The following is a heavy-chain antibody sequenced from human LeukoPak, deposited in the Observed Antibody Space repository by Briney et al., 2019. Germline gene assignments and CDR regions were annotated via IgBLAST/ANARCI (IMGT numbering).Heavy chain of an antibody. CDR2: INPNSGGS. CDR3: AGSIRYFDWLFAFDI. D-gene: IGHD3-9*01. V-gene: IGHV1-2*02. J-gene: IGHJ3*02. CDR1: GYTFTGYY. Sequence: AASVKVSCKASGYTFTGYYLHWVRQAPGQGLEWMGWINPNSGGSNYAQKFQGSVTMTRDTSISTAYMELSRLRFDDTAVYYCAGSIRYFDWLFAFDIWGQGTMVTVSS.